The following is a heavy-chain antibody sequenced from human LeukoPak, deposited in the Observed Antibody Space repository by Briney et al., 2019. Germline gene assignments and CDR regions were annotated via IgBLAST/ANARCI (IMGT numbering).Heavy chain of an antibody. CDR2: INPSGGST. J-gene: IGHJ4*02. CDR3: ARIAVAGKDFDY. D-gene: IGHD6-19*01. V-gene: IGHV1-46*01. CDR1: GYTFTSYY. Sequence: ASVKVSCKASGYTFTSYYMHWVRQAPGQGLEWMGIINPSGGSTSYAQKFQGRVTVTRDTSTSTVYMELSSLRSEDTAVYYCARIAVAGKDFDYWGQGTLVTVSS.